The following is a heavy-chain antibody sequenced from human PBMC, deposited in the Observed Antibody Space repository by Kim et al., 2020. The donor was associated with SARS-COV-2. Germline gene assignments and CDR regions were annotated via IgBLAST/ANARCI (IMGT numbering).Heavy chain of an antibody. CDR2: IYYSGST. CDR1: GGSISSYY. D-gene: IGHD3-9*01. Sequence: SETLSLTCTVSGGSISSYYWSWIRQPPGKGLEWIGYIYYSGSTNYNPSLKSRVTISVDTSKNQFSLKLSSVTAADTAVYYCAACYDILTGYPYYYGMDVWGQGTTVTVSS. CDR3: AACYDILTGYPYYYGMDV. V-gene: IGHV4-59*01. J-gene: IGHJ6*02.